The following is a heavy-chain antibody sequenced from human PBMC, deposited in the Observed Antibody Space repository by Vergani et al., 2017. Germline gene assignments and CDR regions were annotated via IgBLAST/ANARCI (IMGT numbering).Heavy chain of an antibody. CDR3: ARCFYLTAVTTPLYYDYGMDV. CDR2: IIPILGIA. Sequence: QVQLVQSGAEVKKTGASVKVSCKASGGTFSSYTISWVRQAPGQGLEWMGRIIPILGIANYSQKFQGRVTITADKSTSTAYMELSSLRSEDTAVYYCARCFYLTAVTTPLYYDYGMDVSGQGTTVTVSS. V-gene: IGHV1-69*02. CDR1: GGTFSSYT. D-gene: IGHD4-17*01. J-gene: IGHJ6*02.